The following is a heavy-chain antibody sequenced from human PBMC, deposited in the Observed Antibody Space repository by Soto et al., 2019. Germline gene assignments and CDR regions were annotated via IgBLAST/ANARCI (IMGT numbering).Heavy chain of an antibody. CDR3: AHRRARTAARDDAYDV. D-gene: IGHD6-6*01. Sequence: QITLKDSGPPLVKPTQTLTLTCIFSGFPRSTSGVGVGWIRHPQGKSLQWLAPIYWDDDKGYNPSLKSRSTLTKDTSKNQVVLKMTNMDPVDTATYYCAHRRARTAARDDAYDVWGQGTLVVVSS. CDR1: GFPRSTSGVG. J-gene: IGHJ3*01. V-gene: IGHV2-5*02. CDR2: IYWDDDK.